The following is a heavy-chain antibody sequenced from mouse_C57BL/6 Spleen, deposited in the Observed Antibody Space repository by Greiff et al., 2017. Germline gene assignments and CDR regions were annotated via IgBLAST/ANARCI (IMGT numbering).Heavy chain of an antibody. J-gene: IGHJ4*01. CDR1: GFTFSSYA. D-gene: IGHD4-1*01. CDR2: ISDGGSYT. CDR3: ANELTGTRAMDY. Sequence: EVMLVESGGGLVKPGGSLKLSCAASGFTFSSYAMSWVRQTPEKRLEWVATISDGGSYTYYPANVKGRFTISRDNAKNNLYLQMSHLKSEDTAMYYGANELTGTRAMDYWGQGTSVTVSS. V-gene: IGHV5-4*03.